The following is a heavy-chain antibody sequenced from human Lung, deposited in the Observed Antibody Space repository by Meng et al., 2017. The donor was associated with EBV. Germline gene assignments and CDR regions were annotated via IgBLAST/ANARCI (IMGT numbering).Heavy chain of an antibody. CDR3: ARDVYSAGDY. D-gene: IGHD5-12*01. J-gene: IGHJ4*02. Sequence: EVQLVESGGGLVQPGGSLRLSCVASGYTFSDYWMHWVRQVPGKGLVWLSRINSDGSNGMYADSVKGRFTVSRDNAKNTVYLQMNSLRVDDTAVYYCARDVYSAGDYWGQGTLVTVST. CDR2: INSDGSNG. CDR1: GYTFSDYW. V-gene: IGHV3-74*03.